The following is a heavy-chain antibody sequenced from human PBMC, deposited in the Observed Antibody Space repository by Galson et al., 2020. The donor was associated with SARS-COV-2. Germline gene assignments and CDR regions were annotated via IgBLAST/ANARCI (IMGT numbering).Heavy chain of an antibody. Sequence: GGSLRLSCAASGFTFSSYAMSWVRQAPGKGLEWVSAISGSGGSTYYADSVKGRFTISRDDSKNTLYLQMNSLRAEDTAVYYCAKEAPYSYCSGGSCYSAEYCQHWGQGTLVTVSS. D-gene: IGHD2-15*01. V-gene: IGHV3-23*01. J-gene: IGHJ1*01. CDR3: AKEAPYSYCSGGSCYSAEYCQH. CDR1: GFTFSSYA. CDR2: ISGSGGST.